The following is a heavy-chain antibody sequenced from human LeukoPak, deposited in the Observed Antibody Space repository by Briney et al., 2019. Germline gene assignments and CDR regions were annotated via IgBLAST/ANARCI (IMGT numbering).Heavy chain of an antibody. J-gene: IGHJ4*02. V-gene: IGHV1-18*01. CDR1: GYTFTSYA. D-gene: IGHD4-11*01. CDR2: ISAYNGNT. Sequence: AASVKVSCKASGYTFTSYAMNWVRQAPGQGLEWMGWISAYNGNTNYAQKLQGRVTMTTDTSTSTAYMELRSLRSDDTAVYYCARVGSHVTTIDYWGQGTLVTVSS. CDR3: ARVGSHVTTIDY.